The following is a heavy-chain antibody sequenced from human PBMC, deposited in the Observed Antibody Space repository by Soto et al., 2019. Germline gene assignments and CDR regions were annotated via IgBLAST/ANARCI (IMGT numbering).Heavy chain of an antibody. J-gene: IGHJ4*02. CDR2: VHRRGSL. Sequence: PSETLSLTCAVSGGAFSGFDWSWIRQSPGKGLEWIGEVHRRGSLSYNPSLKSRVTISVDTSKNQFSLKLNSVTAADTAVYFCATFVVPASRHTDFDFWGPGILVTVSS. CDR3: ATFVVPASRHTDFDF. V-gene: IGHV4-34*01. D-gene: IGHD2-21*02. CDR1: GGAFSGFD.